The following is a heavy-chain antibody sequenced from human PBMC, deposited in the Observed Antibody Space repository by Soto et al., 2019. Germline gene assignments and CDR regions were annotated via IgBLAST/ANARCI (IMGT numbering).Heavy chain of an antibody. D-gene: IGHD3-3*01. Sequence: QVQLVQSGAEMKRPGASVKVSCKASGYTFSKYDVSWVRQAPGQGLECLGLISPNSGRASYSEKFQGRVTMSTDTPTTTAYLELRSLRSDDTAVYYCVRQYFDFWTDYPDFDYWGQGTLVTVSS. V-gene: IGHV1-18*04. CDR2: ISPNSGRA. CDR1: GYTFSKYD. J-gene: IGHJ4*02. CDR3: VRQYFDFWTDYPDFDY.